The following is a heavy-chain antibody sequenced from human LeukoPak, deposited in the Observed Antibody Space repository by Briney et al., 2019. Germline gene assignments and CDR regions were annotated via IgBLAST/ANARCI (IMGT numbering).Heavy chain of an antibody. CDR3: ARGELILEWLFKV. J-gene: IGHJ4*02. CDR1: GGSISSYY. V-gene: IGHV4-59*01. CDR2: IYYSGST. D-gene: IGHD3-3*01. Sequence: PSETLSLTCTVSGGSISSYYWSWIRRPPGKGLEWIGYIYYSGSTNYNPSLKSRVTISVDTSKNQFSLKLSSVTAADTAVYYCARGELILEWLFKVWGQGTLVTVSS.